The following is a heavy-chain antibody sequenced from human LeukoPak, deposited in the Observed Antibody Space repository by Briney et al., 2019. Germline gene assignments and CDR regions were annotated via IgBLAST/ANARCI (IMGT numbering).Heavy chain of an antibody. Sequence: PSETLSLTCAVYGGSFSGYYWSWIRQPPGKGLEWIGSIYYSGSTYYNPSLKSRVTISVDTSKNQFSLKLSSVTAADTAVYYCARHVLRYFDWLFPFDYWGQGTLVTVSS. CDR2: IYYSGST. V-gene: IGHV4-34*01. D-gene: IGHD3-9*01. J-gene: IGHJ4*02. CDR3: ARHVLRYFDWLFPFDY. CDR1: GGSFSGYY.